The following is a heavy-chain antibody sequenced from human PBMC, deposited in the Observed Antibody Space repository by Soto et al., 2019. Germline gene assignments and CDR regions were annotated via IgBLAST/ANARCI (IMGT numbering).Heavy chain of an antibody. D-gene: IGHD3-16*01. CDR3: AIGGGLEDAFDI. CDR1: GGSISSYY. V-gene: IGHV4-59*01. CDR2: IYYSGST. Sequence: SENLSLTCTVSGGSISSYYWSWIRQPPGKGLEWIGYIYYSGSTNYNPSLKSRVTISVDTSKNQFSLKLSSVTAADTAVYYCAIGGGLEDAFDIWGQGTMVTVSS. J-gene: IGHJ3*02.